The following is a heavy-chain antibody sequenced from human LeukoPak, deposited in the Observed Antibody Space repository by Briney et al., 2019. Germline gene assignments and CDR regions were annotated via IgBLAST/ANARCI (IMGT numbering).Heavy chain of an antibody. CDR3: ARQRQGSDRLDP. CDR1: GGSISSVGYC. CDR2: MCYAGDT. Sequence: SETLSLTCSVSGGSISSVGYCWGWIRQPPGKGPEWVGTMCYAGDTHYNPSLKSRVTISVDTSKSQFALNLSSVTAADTAVYYCARQRQGSDRLDPWGQGTLVTVSS. D-gene: IGHD1-14*01. V-gene: IGHV4-39*01. J-gene: IGHJ5*02.